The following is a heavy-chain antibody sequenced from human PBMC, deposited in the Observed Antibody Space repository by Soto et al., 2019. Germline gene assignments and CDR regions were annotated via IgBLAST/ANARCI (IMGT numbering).Heavy chain of an antibody. CDR1: GFTFSTYG. CDR3: ATDGTRIEVAGTYPDH. D-gene: IGHD6-19*01. V-gene: IGHV3-33*01. J-gene: IGHJ4*02. CDR2: IWYDGTNK. Sequence: GSLRLSCAASGFTFSTYGMHWVRQAPGKGLEWLAIIWYDGTNKFYADSVKGRFTVSRDNYKNTLYLQMNGLRAEDTAVYYCATDGTRIEVAGTYPDHWGQGTLVTVSS.